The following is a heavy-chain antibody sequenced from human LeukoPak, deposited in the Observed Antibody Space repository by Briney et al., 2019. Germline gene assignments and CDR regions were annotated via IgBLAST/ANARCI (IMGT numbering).Heavy chain of an antibody. J-gene: IGHJ4*02. D-gene: IGHD5-18*01. V-gene: IGHV3-15*01. CDR1: GFTFSDAW. CDR3: TTAMTYTAMVPGYYFDY. CDR2: IKSKIDGGTT. Sequence: GGSLRLSCEASGFTFSDAWMNWVRQAPGKGLEWVGRIKSKIDGGTTDYAAPVKGRFTISRDDSKNTLYLQMNSLKTEDTAVYYCTTAMTYTAMVPGYYFDYWGQGTLVTVSS.